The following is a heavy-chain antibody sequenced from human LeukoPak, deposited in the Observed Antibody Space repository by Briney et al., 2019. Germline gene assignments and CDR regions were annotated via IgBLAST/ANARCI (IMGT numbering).Heavy chain of an antibody. J-gene: IGHJ5*02. CDR1: GGSFSGYY. CDR2: TNHSGST. D-gene: IGHD3-10*01. Sequence: SETLSLTCAVYGGSFSGYYWSWIRQPPGKGLEWIGETNHSGSTNYNPSLKSRVTISVDTSKNQFSLKLGSVTAADTAVYYCASRPLWFGESPGRWFDPWGQGTLVTVSS. V-gene: IGHV4-34*01. CDR3: ASRPLWFGESPGRWFDP.